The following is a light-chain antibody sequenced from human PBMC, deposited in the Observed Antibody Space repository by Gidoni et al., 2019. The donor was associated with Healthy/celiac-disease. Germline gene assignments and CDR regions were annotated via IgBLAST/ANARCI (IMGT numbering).Light chain of an antibody. CDR3: QQYGSSST. CDR1: QSVSSSY. CDR2: GAS. Sequence: DIVLTQSPGTLSLSPGARATLSCRASQSVSSSYLAWYQQKPGQAPRLLIYGASSRATGIPDRFSGSGSGTDFTLTISRLEPEDFAVYYCQQYGSSSTFGQGTKVEIK. V-gene: IGKV3-20*01. J-gene: IGKJ1*01.